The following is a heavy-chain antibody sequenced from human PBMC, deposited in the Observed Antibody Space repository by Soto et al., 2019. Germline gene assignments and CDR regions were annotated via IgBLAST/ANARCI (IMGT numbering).Heavy chain of an antibody. CDR1: GCSISSSNG. V-gene: IGHV4-4*02. Sequence: XETLSLTCSVSGCSISSSNGWSWVRQPPGKGLEWIGEIYHSGSTNYNPSLKSRVTISVDKSKNQFSLKLISVTAADTAVYYCARDSPAAIAHFDYWGQGTLVTVSS. CDR2: IYHSGST. CDR3: ARDSPAAIAHFDY. J-gene: IGHJ4*02. D-gene: IGHD2-2*02.